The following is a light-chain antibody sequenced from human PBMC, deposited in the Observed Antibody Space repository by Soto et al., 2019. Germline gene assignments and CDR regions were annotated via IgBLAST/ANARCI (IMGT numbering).Light chain of an antibody. Sequence: QTVVTQEPSFSVSPGTTVTLTCGLSSDSVSTSYYPSWYQQTPGQAARTLIYSTNTRSSGVPDRFSGSILGNKAALTITGAQADDESDYYCVLYMGGGIWVFGGGTKVTVL. CDR1: SDSVSTSYY. V-gene: IGLV8-61*01. J-gene: IGLJ3*02. CDR3: VLYMGGGIWV. CDR2: STN.